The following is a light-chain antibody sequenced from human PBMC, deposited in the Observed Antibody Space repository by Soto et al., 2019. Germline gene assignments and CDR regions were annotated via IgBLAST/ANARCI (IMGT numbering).Light chain of an antibody. CDR3: QQYDNWPRT. CDR1: QSVSSN. CDR2: GAS. V-gene: IGKV3-15*01. J-gene: IGKJ1*01. Sequence: EILMTQSPPTLSVSPGERATLSCRASQSVSSNLAWYQQKPGQAPRLLIYGASTRATGIPGRFSGSGSGTDFTLTISSLQSEDFAIYYCQQYDNWPRTFGQGTKVDIK.